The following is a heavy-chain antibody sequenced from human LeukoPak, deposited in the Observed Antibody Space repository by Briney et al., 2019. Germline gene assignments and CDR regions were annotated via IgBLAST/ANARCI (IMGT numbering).Heavy chain of an antibody. Sequence: GASVKVSRKASGYTFTSYDINWVRQATGQGLEWMGWMNPNSGNTGYAQKFQGRVTMTRNTSISTAYMELSSLRSEDTAVYYCASGIAAAGNDAFDIWGQGTMVTVSS. CDR2: MNPNSGNT. CDR3: ASGIAAAGNDAFDI. CDR1: GYTFTSYD. V-gene: IGHV1-8*01. J-gene: IGHJ3*02. D-gene: IGHD6-13*01.